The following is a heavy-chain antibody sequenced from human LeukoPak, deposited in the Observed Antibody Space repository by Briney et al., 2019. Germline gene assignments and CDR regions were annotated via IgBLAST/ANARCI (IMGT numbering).Heavy chain of an antibody. Sequence: PGGSLRLSCAGSGFTFSNYWMNWVRQAPGKGLEWVANIKEDGSQKYYVDSVKGRFTISRDNAKNSLYLQMNSLRAEDTAVYYCARDHTSDHFFDSWGQGMLVTVSS. CDR1: GFTFSNYW. J-gene: IGHJ4*02. CDR2: IKEDGSQK. CDR3: ARDHTSDHFFDS. D-gene: IGHD2/OR15-2a*01. V-gene: IGHV3-7*01.